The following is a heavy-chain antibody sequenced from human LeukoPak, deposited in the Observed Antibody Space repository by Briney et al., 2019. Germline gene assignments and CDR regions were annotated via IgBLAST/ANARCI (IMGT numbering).Heavy chain of an antibody. J-gene: IGHJ4*02. Sequence: SETLSLTCTVSGDSIGSSFWNWIRQPAGKGLEWIGRIYTSGSTNYNPSLKSRVTMSVDTSKNQFSLKLSSVTAADTAVYYRTRDFAYWGQGTLVTVSS. D-gene: IGHD2-21*01. CDR3: TRDFAY. CDR2: IYTSGST. CDR1: GDSIGSSF. V-gene: IGHV4-4*07.